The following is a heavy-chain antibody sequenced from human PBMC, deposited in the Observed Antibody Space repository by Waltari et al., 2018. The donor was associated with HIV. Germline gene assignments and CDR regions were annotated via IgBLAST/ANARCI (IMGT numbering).Heavy chain of an antibody. D-gene: IGHD3-3*01. Sequence: QVQLVESGGGVVPPGRSLRLSCAASGFTFNTYAMHWVGQAPGKGLEWGADVSYDGSDKHYADSVKGRFTISRDNAKNTVYLQLSSLRAEDTAAYYCAKDVRYWDGLFYVGHDAFDVWGQGTMVTVSS. J-gene: IGHJ3*01. V-gene: IGHV3-30-3*02. CDR1: GFTFNTYA. CDR3: AKDVRYWDGLFYVGHDAFDV. CDR2: VSYDGSDK.